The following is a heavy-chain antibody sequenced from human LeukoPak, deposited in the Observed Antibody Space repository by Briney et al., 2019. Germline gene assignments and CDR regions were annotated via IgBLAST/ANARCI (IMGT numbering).Heavy chain of an antibody. J-gene: IGHJ4*02. CDR1: GFTFGDYA. D-gene: IGHD2-15*01. Sequence: GGSLRLSCTASGFTFGDYAMSWFRQAPGKGLEWVANTKPDGSAEYYADSVRGRFSTSRDNANNLLYLQMNSLRAEDTAVYYCARDGGLHTNFDYWGQGTLVTVSS. CDR2: TKPDGSAE. V-gene: IGHV3-7*01. CDR3: ARDGGLHTNFDY.